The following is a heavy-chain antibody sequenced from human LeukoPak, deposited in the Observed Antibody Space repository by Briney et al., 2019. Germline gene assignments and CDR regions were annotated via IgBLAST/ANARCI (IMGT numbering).Heavy chain of an antibody. D-gene: IGHD2-2*01. V-gene: IGHV3-15*01. CDR3: TKEVKVIPTTISAFDI. Sequence: PGGSLRLSCAASGFTFNNAWMTWVRQAPGKGLERVGRIKDKTNGGTTDYAAPVTGRFTISRDDSKATLYLQMNSLKTEDTAVYYCTKEVKVIPTTISAFDIWGQGTMVTVSS. J-gene: IGHJ3*02. CDR2: IKDKTNGGTT. CDR1: GFTFNNAW.